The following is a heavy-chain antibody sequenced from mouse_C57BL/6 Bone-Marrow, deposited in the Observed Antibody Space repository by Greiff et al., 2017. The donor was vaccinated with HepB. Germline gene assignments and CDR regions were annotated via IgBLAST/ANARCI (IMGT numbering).Heavy chain of an antibody. D-gene: IGHD1-1*01. CDR1: GFTFSSYG. Sequence: EVKLMESGGDLVKPGGSLKLSCAASGFTFSSYGMSWVRQTPDKRLEWVATISSGGSYTYYPDSVKGRFTISRDNAKNTLYLQMSSLKSEDTAMYYCARRGTTGYFDVWGTGTTVTVSS. CDR3: ARRGTTGYFDV. CDR2: ISSGGSYT. J-gene: IGHJ1*03. V-gene: IGHV5-6*02.